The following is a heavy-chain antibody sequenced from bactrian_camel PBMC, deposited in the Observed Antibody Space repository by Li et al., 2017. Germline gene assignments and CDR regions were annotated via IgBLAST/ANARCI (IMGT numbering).Heavy chain of an antibody. J-gene: IGHJ6*01. D-gene: IGHD2*01. Sequence: HVQLVESGGGSVQAGGSLRLSCDASGIEYRARCMGWFRQSPGTERYRVASIGTGGGDLYVADSVKGRFTISKDNVKNILYLQMDNLIPEDSATYRCAASWDVTAIEALGSIIYPDQFGYWGQGTQVTVS. CDR3: AASWDVTAIEALGSIIYPDQFGY. CDR1: GIEYRARC. V-gene: IGHV3S54*01. CDR2: IGTGGGDL.